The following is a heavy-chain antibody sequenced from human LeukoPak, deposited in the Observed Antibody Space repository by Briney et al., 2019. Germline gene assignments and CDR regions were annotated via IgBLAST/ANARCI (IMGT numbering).Heavy chain of an antibody. CDR3: VRDFGSSEYYFDY. Sequence: GGSLRLSCAASGFTFSSYALSWVRQTPGKGLEWVSTINGNGGTTYYADSVKGRFTISRDNSKHTLYLQLNRLRAEDTAVYYCVRDFGSSEYYFDYWGQGTLVTVSS. CDR2: INGNGGTT. V-gene: IGHV3-23*01. CDR1: GFTFSSYA. J-gene: IGHJ4*02. D-gene: IGHD1-26*01.